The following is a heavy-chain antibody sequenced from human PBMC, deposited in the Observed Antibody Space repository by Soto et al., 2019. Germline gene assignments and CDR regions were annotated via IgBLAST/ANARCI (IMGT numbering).Heavy chain of an antibody. Sequence: ASVKVSCKTSGYTFSNYGITWVRQAPGQPLEWLGWISLYSDGTSYAQKFQGRVTMTRDTSTSTVYMELSSLRSEDTAVYYCARIAAEPYYYYGMDVWGQGTTVTFSS. CDR2: ISLYSDGT. D-gene: IGHD6-13*01. CDR1: GYTFSNYG. V-gene: IGHV1-18*01. J-gene: IGHJ6*02. CDR3: ARIAAEPYYYYGMDV.